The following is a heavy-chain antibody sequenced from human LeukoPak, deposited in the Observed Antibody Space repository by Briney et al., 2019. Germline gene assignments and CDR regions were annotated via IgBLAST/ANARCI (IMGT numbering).Heavy chain of an antibody. CDR1: GGSFSGYY. J-gene: IGHJ4*02. V-gene: IGHV4-34*01. CDR3: AMSSGWYGKRGYYFDY. Sequence: PSVTLSLTCAVYGGSFSGYYWSWIRQPPGKGLEWIGEINHSGSTNYNPSLKSRVTISVDTSKNQFSLKLSSVTAADTAVYYCAMSSGWYGKRGYYFDYWGQGTLVTVSS. D-gene: IGHD6-19*01. CDR2: INHSGST.